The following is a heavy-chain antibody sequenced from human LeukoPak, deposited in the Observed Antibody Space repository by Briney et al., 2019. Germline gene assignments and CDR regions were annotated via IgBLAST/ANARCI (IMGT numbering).Heavy chain of an antibody. V-gene: IGHV3-30*04. CDR1: GFTFSSYA. CDR2: ISYDGSNK. D-gene: IGHD3-10*01. J-gene: IGHJ4*02. CDR3: ARGQVLLWFGGHFDY. Sequence: GRSLRLSCAASGFTFSSYAMHWVRQAPGKGLEWVAVISYDGSNKYCADSVKGRFTISRDNSKNTLYLQMNSLRAEDTAVYYCARGQVLLWFGGHFDYWGQGTLVTVSS.